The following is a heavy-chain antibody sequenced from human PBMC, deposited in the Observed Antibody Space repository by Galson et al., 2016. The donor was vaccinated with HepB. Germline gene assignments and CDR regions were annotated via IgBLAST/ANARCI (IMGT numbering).Heavy chain of an antibody. J-gene: IGHJ6*04. V-gene: IGHV3-9*01. CDR3: ARDRGNRHYDFWSVHPFYYYYGMDV. Sequence: SLRLSCAASGFTFDDYAMHWVRQVPGKGLDWVSGISWNSDTLDYADSVKGRFTISRDNTKNSLYLQINSLRAEDTALYYCARDRGNRHYDFWSVHPFYYYYGMDVWGKGIAVTVSS. CDR2: ISWNSDTL. CDR1: GFTFDDYA. D-gene: IGHD3-3*01.